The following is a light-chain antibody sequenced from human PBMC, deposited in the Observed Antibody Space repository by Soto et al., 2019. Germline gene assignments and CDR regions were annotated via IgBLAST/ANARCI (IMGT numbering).Light chain of an antibody. J-gene: IGLJ2*01. CDR3: SSYTSSLTLV. Sequence: QSALTQPASVSGSPGQSITISCTGTSRDVGTYKYVSWYQQHPGRAPKLIMYDVSVRPSGVSNRFSGSKSGNTASLTVSGLQAEDEADYCCSSYTSSLTLVFGGGTKLTVL. CDR2: DVS. V-gene: IGLV2-14*01. CDR1: SRDVGTYKY.